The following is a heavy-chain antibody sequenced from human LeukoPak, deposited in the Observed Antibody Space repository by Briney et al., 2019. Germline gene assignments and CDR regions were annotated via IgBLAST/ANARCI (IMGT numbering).Heavy chain of an antibody. Sequence: GGSLRLSCAASGFTFSSYSMNWVRQAPGKGLEWVSSISSSSSYIYYADSVKGRFTISRDNAKNSLYLQMNSLRAEDTAVYYCARAVSGYSPFGLGYWGQGTLVTVSS. V-gene: IGHV3-21*01. J-gene: IGHJ4*02. CDR3: ARAVSGYSPFGLGY. D-gene: IGHD3-3*01. CDR1: GFTFSSYS. CDR2: ISSSSSYI.